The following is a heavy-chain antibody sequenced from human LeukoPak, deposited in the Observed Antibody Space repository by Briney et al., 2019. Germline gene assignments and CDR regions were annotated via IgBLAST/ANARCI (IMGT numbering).Heavy chain of an antibody. CDR2: ISSSSSYI. Sequence: PGGSLRLSCAASGFTFSSYSMNWVRQAPGKGLEWVSSISSSSSYIYYADSVKGRFTIFRDNSKNTLYLQMNSLRAEDTAVYYCAKDGSNYFDYWGQGTLVTVSS. CDR3: AKDGSNYFDY. J-gene: IGHJ4*02. CDR1: GFTFSSYS. D-gene: IGHD5-12*01. V-gene: IGHV3-21*01.